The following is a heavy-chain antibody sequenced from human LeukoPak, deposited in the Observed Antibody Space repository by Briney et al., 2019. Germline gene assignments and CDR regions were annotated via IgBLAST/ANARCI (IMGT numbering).Heavy chain of an antibody. CDR2: VIPLFGTT. V-gene: IGHV1-69*13. CDR3: ARDYDSSGYD. D-gene: IGHD3-22*01. Sequence: GASVKVSCKASGGTFSSYAINWVRQAPGQGLEWMGGVIPLFGTTNYAQKFQGRVTITADESTGTAYMELRSLRYEDTAVYYCARDYDSSGYDWGQGTLVTVSS. CDR1: GGTFSSYA. J-gene: IGHJ4*02.